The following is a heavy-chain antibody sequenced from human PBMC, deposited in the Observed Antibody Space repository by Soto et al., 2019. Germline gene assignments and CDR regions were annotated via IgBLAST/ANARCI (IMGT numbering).Heavy chain of an antibody. CDR1: GGSFSGYY. D-gene: IGHD2-8*01. Sequence: SETLSLTCAVYGGSFSGYYWSWIRQPPGKGLEWIGEINHSGSTNYNPSLKSRVTISVDTSKNQFSLKLSSVTAADTAVYYCARGWFGLVYARFDYWGQGTLVTVSS. V-gene: IGHV4-34*01. CDR3: ARGWFGLVYARFDY. CDR2: INHSGST. J-gene: IGHJ4*02.